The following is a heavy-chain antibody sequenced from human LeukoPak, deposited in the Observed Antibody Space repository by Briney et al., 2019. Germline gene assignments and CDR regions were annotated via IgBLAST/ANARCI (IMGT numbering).Heavy chain of an antibody. J-gene: IGHJ4*02. V-gene: IGHV1-8*01. CDR3: ARGHRIAAAGRGGGVGNY. CDR1: GYTFTSYD. Sequence: ASVTVSCKASGYTFTSYDINWVRQATGQGLEWMGWMNPNSGNTGYAQKFQGRVTMTRNTSISTAYMELSSLRSEDTAVYYCARGHRIAAAGRGGGVGNYWGQGTLVTVSS. D-gene: IGHD6-13*01. CDR2: MNPNSGNT.